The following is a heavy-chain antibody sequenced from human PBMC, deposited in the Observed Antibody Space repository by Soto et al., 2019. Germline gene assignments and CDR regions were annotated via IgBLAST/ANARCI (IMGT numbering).Heavy chain of an antibody. CDR2: INAGSGNT. D-gene: IGHD3-10*01. J-gene: IGHJ4*02. CDR3: ARALWLGDSFRYFFDF. CDR1: GYTFTGFS. Sequence: ASVKVSCKASGYTFTGFSLHWVRQAPGQRLEWMGWINAGSGNTKYSQKFQGRVTITRDTSASTAYMELSSLTSEDTAVYYCARALWLGDSFRYFFDFGARGPRFTVP. V-gene: IGHV1-3*01.